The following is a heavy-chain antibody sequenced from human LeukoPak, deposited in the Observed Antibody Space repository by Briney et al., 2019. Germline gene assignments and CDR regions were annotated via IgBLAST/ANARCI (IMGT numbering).Heavy chain of an antibody. CDR3: ARDSAGTADY. J-gene: IGHJ4*02. CDR1: GGSFSGYY. CDR2: INHSGST. V-gene: IGHV4-34*01. Sequence: PSETLSLTCAVYGGSFSGYYWSWIRQPPGKGLEWIGGINHSGSTNYNPSLKSRVTISVDTSKNQFSLKLSSVTAADTAVYYCARDSAGTADYWGQGTLVTVSS.